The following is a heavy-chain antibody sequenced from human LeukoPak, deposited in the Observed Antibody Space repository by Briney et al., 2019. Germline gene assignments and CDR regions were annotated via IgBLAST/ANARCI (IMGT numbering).Heavy chain of an antibody. J-gene: IGHJ4*02. D-gene: IGHD5-12*01. Sequence: GASVKVSCKASGGTFSSYAISWVRQAPGQGLEWMGGIIPIFDTANYAQKFQGRVTITADESTSTAYMELSSLRSEDTAVYYCARGGGDSSYDDYWGQGTLVTVSS. V-gene: IGHV1-69*13. CDR2: IIPIFDTA. CDR1: GGTFSSYA. CDR3: ARGGGDSSYDDY.